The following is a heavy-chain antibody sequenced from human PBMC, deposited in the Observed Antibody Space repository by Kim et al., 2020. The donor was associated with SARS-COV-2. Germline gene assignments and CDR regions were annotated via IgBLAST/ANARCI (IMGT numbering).Heavy chain of an antibody. CDR1: GYTFTSYA. Sequence: ASVKVSCKASGYTFTSYAMHWVRQAPGQRLEWMGWINAGNGNTKYSQKFQGRVTITRDTSASTAYMELSSLRSEDTAVYYCAREQNYDILTGYYTTGGIDYWGQGTLVTVSS. CDR2: INAGNGNT. V-gene: IGHV1-3*01. CDR3: AREQNYDILTGYYTTGGIDY. J-gene: IGHJ4*02. D-gene: IGHD3-9*01.